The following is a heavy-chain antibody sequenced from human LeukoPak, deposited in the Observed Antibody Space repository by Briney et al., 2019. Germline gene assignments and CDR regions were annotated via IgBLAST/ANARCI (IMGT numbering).Heavy chain of an antibody. V-gene: IGHV4-30-2*01. CDR2: IYHSGST. J-gene: IGHJ6*03. CDR3: ARVGGANYYYYYMDV. CDR1: GGSISSGGYY. Sequence: SETLSLTCTVSGGSISSGGYYWSWIRQPPGKGLEWSGYIYHSGSTYYNPSLKSRVTISVDRSKNQFSLKLSSVTAADTAVYYCARVGGANYYYYYMDVWGKGTTVTVSS.